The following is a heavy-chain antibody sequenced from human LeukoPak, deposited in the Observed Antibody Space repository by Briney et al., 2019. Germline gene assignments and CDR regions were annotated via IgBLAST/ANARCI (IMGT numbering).Heavy chain of an antibody. D-gene: IGHD1-14*01. J-gene: IGHJ4*02. CDR2: IYYSGST. Sequence: SETLSLTCTVSGGSISSSSYYWGWIRQPPGKGLEWIGSIYYSGSTYYNPSLKSRVTISVDTSKNQFSLKLSSVTAADTAVYYCAKDGPPVSSNPERLDYWGQGTLVTVSS. V-gene: IGHV4-39*02. CDR3: AKDGPPVSSNPERLDY. CDR1: GGSISSSSYY.